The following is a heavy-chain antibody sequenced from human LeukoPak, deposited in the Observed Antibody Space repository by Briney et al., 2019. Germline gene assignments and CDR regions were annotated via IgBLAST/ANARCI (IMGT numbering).Heavy chain of an antibody. CDR3: ARERRLYNWNNVYYFDY. Sequence: PGGSLRLSCAASGFTFSNYEMNWVRQAPGKGLEWISYISSRGSTIYYAESVQGRFTISRDNAKNSLYLQMNSLRAEDTAVYYCARERRLYNWNNVYYFDYWGQGTLVTVSS. D-gene: IGHD1/OR15-1a*01. V-gene: IGHV3-48*03. CDR1: GFTFSNYE. CDR2: ISSRGSTI. J-gene: IGHJ4*02.